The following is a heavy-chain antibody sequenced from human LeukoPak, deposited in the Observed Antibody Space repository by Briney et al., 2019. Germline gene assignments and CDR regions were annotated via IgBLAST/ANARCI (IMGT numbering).Heavy chain of an antibody. CDR2: MNPNSADT. CDR1: GYTFTAYN. J-gene: IGHJ4*02. V-gene: IGHV1-8*03. D-gene: IGHD3-22*01. CDR3: AGGPFFYDRSGYSDY. Sequence: ASVKVSCKASGYTFTAYNINWVRRATGQGLEWMGWMNPNSADTGYAQKFQGRVTITRDTSITTAYMELSGLRSEDTAVYYCAGGPFFYDRSGYSDYWGQGTRVTVSS.